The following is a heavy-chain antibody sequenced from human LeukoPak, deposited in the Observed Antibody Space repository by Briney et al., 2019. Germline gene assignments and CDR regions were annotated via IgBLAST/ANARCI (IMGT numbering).Heavy chain of an antibody. Sequence: ASVKVSCKVSGYTLTELSMHWVRQAPGKGLEWMGGFDPEDGETIYAQKFQGRVTMTEDTSTDTAYMELSSLRSEDTAVYYCATKALRFLEWLIPDYWGQGTLVTVSS. D-gene: IGHD3-3*01. J-gene: IGHJ4*02. CDR3: ATKALRFLEWLIPDY. CDR1: GYTLTELS. CDR2: FDPEDGET. V-gene: IGHV1-24*01.